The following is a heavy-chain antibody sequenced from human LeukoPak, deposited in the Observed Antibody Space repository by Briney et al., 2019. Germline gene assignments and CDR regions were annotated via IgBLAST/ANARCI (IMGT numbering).Heavy chain of an antibody. V-gene: IGHV4-39*07. CDR2: IFYPGST. CDR1: GGSLRSSNY. J-gene: IGHJ3*02. CDR3: ARAIFGTYDAFDI. D-gene: IGHD3-9*01. Sequence: SKTLSLTCSVSGGSLRSSNYWGWIRQSPVKGLEWIGSIFYPGSTYYSPSFKSRVIISVDTSTNQFSLKLSSVTAADTAVYYCARAIFGTYDAFDIWGQGTMVTVSS.